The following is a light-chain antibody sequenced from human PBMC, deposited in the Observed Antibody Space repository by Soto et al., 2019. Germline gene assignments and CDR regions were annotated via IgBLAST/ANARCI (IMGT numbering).Light chain of an antibody. CDR3: SSYAGSTTYVV. V-gene: IGLV2-23*01. CDR1: SSDVGSYNL. CDR2: EDT. Sequence: QSALTQPASVSGSPGQSITISCTGTSSDVGSYNLVSWYQQHPGKAPKLMIYEDTKRPSGVSNRFSSSKSGNTASLTISGLQAEDEADYYCSSYAGSTTYVVFGGGTKLTVL. J-gene: IGLJ2*01.